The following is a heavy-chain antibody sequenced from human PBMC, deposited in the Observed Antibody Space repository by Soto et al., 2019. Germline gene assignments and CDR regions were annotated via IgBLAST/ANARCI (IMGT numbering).Heavy chain of an antibody. CDR2: TYYRSKWYN. Sequence: SQTLSLTCAISGDSVSSNSAAWNWIRQSPSRGLEWLGRTYYRSKWYNDYAVSVKSRITINPDTSKNQFSLQLNSVTPEDTAVYYCARGPGSSGQIVGFNDAFDIWGQGTMVTVSS. D-gene: IGHD6-13*01. CDR1: GDSVSSNSAA. CDR3: ARGPGSSGQIVGFNDAFDI. V-gene: IGHV6-1*01. J-gene: IGHJ3*02.